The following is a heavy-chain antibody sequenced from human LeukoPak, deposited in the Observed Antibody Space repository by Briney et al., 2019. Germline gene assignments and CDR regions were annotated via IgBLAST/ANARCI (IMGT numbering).Heavy chain of an antibody. J-gene: IGHJ3*02. V-gene: IGHV1-18*01. D-gene: IGHD1-26*01. CDR3: AREGRRGSYSGAHAFDI. CDR2: ISAYNGNT. CDR1: GYTFTSYG. Sequence: GASVKVSCKASGYTFTSYGISWVRQAPGQGLEWMGWISAYNGNTNYAQKLQGRVTMTTDTSTSTAYMELRSLRSDDTAVYYCAREGRRGSYSGAHAFDIWGQATMVTVSS.